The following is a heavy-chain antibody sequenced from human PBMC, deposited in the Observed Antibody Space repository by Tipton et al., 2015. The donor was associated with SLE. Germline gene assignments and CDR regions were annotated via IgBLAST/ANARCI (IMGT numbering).Heavy chain of an antibody. J-gene: IGHJ3*02. CDR2: IWYDGSNK. D-gene: IGHD1-26*01. Sequence: SLRLSCAASGFTFSSYGMHWVRQAPGKGLEWVAVIWYDGSNKYYADSVKGRFTISRDNSKNTLYLQMNSLRAEDTAVYYCATARWELGGNAFDIWGQGTMVTVSS. CDR1: GFTFSSYG. CDR3: ATARWELGGNAFDI. V-gene: IGHV3-33*08.